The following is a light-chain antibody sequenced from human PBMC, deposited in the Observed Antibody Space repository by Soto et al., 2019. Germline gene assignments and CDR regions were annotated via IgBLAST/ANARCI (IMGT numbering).Light chain of an antibody. CDR3: QQRSSWPVT. Sequence: EIVLTQSPGTLSLSPGERATLSCRASQSVSSYLAWYQQKPGQAPRLLIYDASTRATGISAIFSGSGSGTDFTLTISSLEPEDFAVYYCQQRSSWPVTFGQGTRVEVK. CDR1: QSVSSY. V-gene: IGKV3-11*01. J-gene: IGKJ1*01. CDR2: DAS.